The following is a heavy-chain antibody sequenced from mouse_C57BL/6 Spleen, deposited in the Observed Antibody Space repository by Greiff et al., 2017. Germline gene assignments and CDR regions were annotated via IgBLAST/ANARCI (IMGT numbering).Heavy chain of an antibody. Sequence: VQLQQSGPGLVQPSQSLSITCTVSGFSLTSYGVHWVRQSPGKGLEWLGVIWSGGSTDYNAAFISRLSISKDNSKSQVFFKMISLQADDTAIYYCARKGGYDAMDYWGQGTSVTVSS. J-gene: IGHJ4*01. D-gene: IGHD2-2*01. CDR3: ARKGGYDAMDY. CDR1: GFSLTSYG. V-gene: IGHV2-2*01. CDR2: IWSGGST.